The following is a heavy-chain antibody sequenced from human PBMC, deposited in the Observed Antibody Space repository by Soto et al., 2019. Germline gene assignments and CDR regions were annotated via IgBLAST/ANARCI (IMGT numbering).Heavy chain of an antibody. Sequence: GASVKVSCKASGFTFTSSAVQWVRQARGQRLEWIGWIVVGSGNTNYARKFQERVTITRDMSTSTAYMELSSLRSEDTAVYYCAADRSYYYDSSGSNFDYWGQGTLVTVSS. CDR2: IVVGSGNT. CDR1: GFTFTSSA. D-gene: IGHD3-22*01. V-gene: IGHV1-58*01. J-gene: IGHJ4*02. CDR3: AADRSYYYDSSGSNFDY.